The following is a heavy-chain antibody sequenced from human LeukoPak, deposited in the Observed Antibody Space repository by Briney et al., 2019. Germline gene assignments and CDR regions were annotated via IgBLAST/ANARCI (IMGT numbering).Heavy chain of an antibody. V-gene: IGHV3-30*02. Sequence: GGSLRLSCAASGFTFSSYGMHWVRQAPGKGLEWVAFIRYDGSNKYYADSVKGRFTISRDNSKNTLYLQMNSLRAEDTAVYYCARESMVRGTKQNYYYYMDVWGKGTTVTISS. D-gene: IGHD3-10*01. CDR3: ARESMVRGTKQNYYYYMDV. CDR1: GFTFSSYG. CDR2: IRYDGSNK. J-gene: IGHJ6*03.